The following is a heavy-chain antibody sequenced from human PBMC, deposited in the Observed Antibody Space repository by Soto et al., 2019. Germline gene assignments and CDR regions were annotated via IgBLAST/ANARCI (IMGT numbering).Heavy chain of an antibody. D-gene: IGHD2-21*02. CDR1: GYTFTGYY. J-gene: IGHJ6*02. CDR2: SNPDTGGT. Sequence: QVQLVQAGSEVKEPGASVKVSCKASGYTFTGYYVLWVRQAPGQGPACMGWSNPDTGGTNYAQKFQGRVTRTRDTSISTDYMELSKLSSDDSAVYYWATHFHHCGGHCYRGPYFGMDAWGQGTTVTVSS. V-gene: IGHV1-2*02. CDR3: ATHFHHCGGHCYRGPYFGMDA.